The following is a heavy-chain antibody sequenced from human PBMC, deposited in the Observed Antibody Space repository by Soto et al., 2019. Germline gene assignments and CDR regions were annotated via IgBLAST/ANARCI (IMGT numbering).Heavy chain of an antibody. CDR3: ARDSGTYGVYYYGMDV. CDR1: GYSISSGYY. CDR2: IYHSGST. V-gene: IGHV4-38-2*02. J-gene: IGHJ6*02. Sequence: SETLSLTCAVSGYSISSGYYWGWIQQPPGKGLEWIGSIYHSGSTYYNPSLKSRATISVDTSKNQFSLKLSSVTAADTAVYYCARDSGTYGVYYYGMDVWGQGTTVTVSS. D-gene: IGHD3-10*01.